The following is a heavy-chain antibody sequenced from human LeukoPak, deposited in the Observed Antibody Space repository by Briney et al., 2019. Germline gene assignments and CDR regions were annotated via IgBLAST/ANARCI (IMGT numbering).Heavy chain of an antibody. CDR2: IYYTGSA. CDR1: GGSITSGSYH. D-gene: IGHD5-24*01. Sequence: SETLSLTCTVSGGSITSGSYHWGWIRQSPGKGLEWIGNIYYTGSAYYRPSLQSRVSISVDTSKKEFSLKLTSVAAADTAVYYCARDRDGYAYSFDYWGQGTLVTVSS. CDR3: ARDRDGYAYSFDY. V-gene: IGHV4-39*02. J-gene: IGHJ4*02.